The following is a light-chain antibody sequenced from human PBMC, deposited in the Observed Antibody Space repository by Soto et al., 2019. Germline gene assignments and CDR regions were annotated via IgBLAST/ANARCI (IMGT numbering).Light chain of an antibody. CDR3: CSYTGSNRV. J-gene: IGLJ2*01. CDR1: STDVGRYNL. Sequence: QSALTQPASVSGSPGQSITISCTGTSTDVGRYNLVSWYQQRPGKVPKLMIYEVSKWPSGVCNRFSGSKSGNTASLTISGLQAEDEADYYCCSYTGSNRVFGGGTKVTVL. V-gene: IGLV2-23*02. CDR2: EVS.